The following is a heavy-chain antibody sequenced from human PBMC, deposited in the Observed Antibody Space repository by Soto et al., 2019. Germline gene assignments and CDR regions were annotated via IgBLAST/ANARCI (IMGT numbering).Heavy chain of an antibody. Sequence: GGSLRLSCAASGFTFSSYAMSWVRQAPGKGLEWVSAISGSGGSTYYADSVKSRFTISRDNSKNTLYLQMNSLRAEDTAVYYCAGVRSYSSSWSFEYWGQGTLVTVSS. CDR1: GFTFSSYA. D-gene: IGHD6-13*01. J-gene: IGHJ4*02. CDR2: ISGSGGST. CDR3: AGVRSYSSSWSFEY. V-gene: IGHV3-23*01.